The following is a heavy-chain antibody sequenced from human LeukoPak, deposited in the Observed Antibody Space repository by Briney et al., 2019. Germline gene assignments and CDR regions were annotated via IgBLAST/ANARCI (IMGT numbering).Heavy chain of an antibody. Sequence: SETLSLTCTVSGGSISSYYWSWIRQPPGKGLEWIGYIYYSGSTNYNPSLKSRVTISVDTSKNQFSLKLSSVTAADTAVYYCARQEKGYFQHWGQGTLVTVSS. J-gene: IGHJ1*01. CDR3: ARQEKGYFQH. CDR2: IYYSGST. CDR1: GGSISSYY. V-gene: IGHV4-59*08.